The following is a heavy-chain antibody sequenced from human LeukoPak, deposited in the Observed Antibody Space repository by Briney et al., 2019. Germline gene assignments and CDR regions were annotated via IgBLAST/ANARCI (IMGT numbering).Heavy chain of an antibody. CDR1: GFTFSSYA. D-gene: IGHD2-15*01. V-gene: IGHV3-30-3*01. Sequence: GRSLRLSCAASGFTFSSYAMHWVRQAPGKGLEWVAVISYDGSNKYYADSVKGRFTISRDNSKNTLYLQMNSLRAEDTAVYYCARDALPIVVVVAATQLNWFDPWGQGTLATVSS. CDR3: ARDALPIVVVVAATQLNWFDP. CDR2: ISYDGSNK. J-gene: IGHJ5*02.